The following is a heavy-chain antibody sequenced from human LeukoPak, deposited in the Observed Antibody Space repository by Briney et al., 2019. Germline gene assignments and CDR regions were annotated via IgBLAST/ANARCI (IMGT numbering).Heavy chain of an antibody. J-gene: IGHJ4*02. CDR3: ARGITMVRGVLFDY. V-gene: IGHV1-2*06. D-gene: IGHD3-10*01. Sequence: ASVKVSCKASGYTFTGYYMHWVRQAPGQGLEWMGRINPNSGGTNYAQKFQGRVTMTRDTSISTAYMELSRLRSDDTAVYYCARGITMVRGVLFDYWGQGTLVTVSS. CDR2: INPNSGGT. CDR1: GYTFTGYY.